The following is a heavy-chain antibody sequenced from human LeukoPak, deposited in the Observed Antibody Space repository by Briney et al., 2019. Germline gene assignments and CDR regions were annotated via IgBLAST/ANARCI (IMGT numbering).Heavy chain of an antibody. CDR2: ISAYNGNT. D-gene: IGHD3-9*01. Sequence: ASVKASCKASGGTFSSYAISWVRQAPGQGLEWMGWISAYNGNTNYAQRLQGRVTMTTDTSTSTAYMELRSLRSEDTAVYYCARVSLRYFDWLPSYYYYYGMDVWGQGTTVTVSS. J-gene: IGHJ6*02. CDR3: ARVSLRYFDWLPSYYYYYGMDV. V-gene: IGHV1-18*01. CDR1: GGTFSSYA.